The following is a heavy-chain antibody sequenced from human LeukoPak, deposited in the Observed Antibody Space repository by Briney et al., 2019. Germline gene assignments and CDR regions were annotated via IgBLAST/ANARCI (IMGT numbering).Heavy chain of an antibody. CDR2: ISAYNGNT. CDR1: GYTFTSYG. J-gene: IGHJ5*02. CDR3: ARDSMGLWFGESRHNWFDP. V-gene: IGHV1-18*01. D-gene: IGHD3-10*01. Sequence: GASVKVSCKASGYTFTSYGISWVRQAPGQGLEWMGWISAYNGNTNYAQKLQGRVTMTTDTSTSTAYMELRSLRSDGTAVYYCARDSMGLWFGESRHNWFDPWGQGTLVTVSS.